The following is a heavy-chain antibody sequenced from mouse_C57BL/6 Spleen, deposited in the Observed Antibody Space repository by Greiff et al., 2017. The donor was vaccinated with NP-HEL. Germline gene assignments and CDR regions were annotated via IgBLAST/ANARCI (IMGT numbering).Heavy chain of an antibody. J-gene: IGHJ2*02. V-gene: IGHV1-81*01. CDR2: IYPRSGNT. CDR1: GYTFTSYG. CDR3: AREEEGGFDY. Sequence: QVQLKESGAELARPGASVKLSCKASGYTFTSYGISWVKQRTGQGLEWIGEIYPRSGNTYYNEKVKGKATLTADKSSSTAYMELRSLTSEDSAVYFGAREEEGGFDYWGQGTSLTVSS.